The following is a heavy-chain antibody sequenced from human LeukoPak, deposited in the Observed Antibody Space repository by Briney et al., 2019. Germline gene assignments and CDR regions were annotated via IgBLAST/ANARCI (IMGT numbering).Heavy chain of an antibody. CDR1: GGSISNYF. CDR3: ARRPTGDPKFDY. CDR2: TYSSGST. V-gene: IGHV4-59*08. J-gene: IGHJ4*02. Sequence: SETLSLTCSVSGGSISNYFWTWIRQPPGKGLEWIGYTYSSGSTYYNPSLKSRVTISVDTSKNRFSLKLSTVTAADTAVYYCARRPTGDPKFDYWGQGTLVTVSS. D-gene: IGHD7-27*01.